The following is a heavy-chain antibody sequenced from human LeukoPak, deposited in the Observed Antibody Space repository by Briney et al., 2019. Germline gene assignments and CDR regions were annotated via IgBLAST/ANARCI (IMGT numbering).Heavy chain of an antibody. D-gene: IGHD3-10*01. CDR3: RAHGGAFDI. Sequence: GGSLRLSCAASGFTFRSYAMSWVRQAPGKGLEWVSAISGSGGSTYYADSVKGRFTISRGNSKNTVYLQMDSLRAEDTAVYYCRAHGGAFDIWGQGTMVTVSS. J-gene: IGHJ3*02. CDR2: ISGSGGST. CDR1: GFTFRSYA. V-gene: IGHV3-23*01.